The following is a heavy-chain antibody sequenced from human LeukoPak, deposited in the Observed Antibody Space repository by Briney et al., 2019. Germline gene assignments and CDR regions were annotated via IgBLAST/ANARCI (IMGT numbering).Heavy chain of an antibody. V-gene: IGHV3-23*01. D-gene: IGHD2-2*01. J-gene: IGHJ5*02. CDR1: GFTFSSYA. CDR3: AKEPRVVPAAPNWFDP. Sequence: GGSLRLSCAASGFTFSSYAMSWVRQAPGKGLEWVSAISGSGGSTYYADSVKGRFTISRDNSKNTLYLQMNSLRAEDTAVYYCAKEPRVVPAAPNWFDPWGQGTLVTVSS. CDR2: ISGSGGST.